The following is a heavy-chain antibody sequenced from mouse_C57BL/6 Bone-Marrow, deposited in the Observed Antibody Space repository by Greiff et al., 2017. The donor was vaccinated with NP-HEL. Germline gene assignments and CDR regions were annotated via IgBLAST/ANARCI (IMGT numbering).Heavy chain of an antibody. Sequence: QVQLQQSGAELARPGASVKLSCKASGYTFTSYGISWMKPRTGQGLEWIGEIYPRCGSPYYNEKVKGKATLTADKSSSTAYMELRSLTSEDSAVYFCARQWYDNGFAYWGQGTLVTLSA. J-gene: IGHJ3*01. CDR3: ARQWYDNGFAY. CDR1: GYTFTSYG. CDR2: IYPRCGSP. V-gene: IGHV1-81*01. D-gene: IGHD2-14*01.